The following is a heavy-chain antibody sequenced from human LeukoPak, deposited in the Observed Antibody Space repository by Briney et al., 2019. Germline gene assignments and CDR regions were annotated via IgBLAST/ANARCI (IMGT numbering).Heavy chain of an antibody. CDR3: ASTYSSSDF. Sequence: GGSLRLSCAASGFTFSSYWMSWVRQAPGKGLEWVANIKPDGSEKYYVDSVKGRCTISRDNAENSLYLQMNSLRAEDTAVYYCASTYSSSDFWGQGTLVTVSS. J-gene: IGHJ4*02. CDR1: GFTFSSYW. D-gene: IGHD6-6*01. V-gene: IGHV3-7*01. CDR2: IKPDGSEK.